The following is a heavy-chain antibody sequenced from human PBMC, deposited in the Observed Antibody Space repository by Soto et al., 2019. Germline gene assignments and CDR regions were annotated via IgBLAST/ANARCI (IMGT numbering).Heavy chain of an antibody. D-gene: IGHD6-13*01. CDR2: MNPNSGNT. CDR3: AREGGYSSSQPPGYMDV. CDR1: GYTFTSYD. Sequence: ASVKVSCKASGYTFTSYDINWVRQATGQGLEWMGWMNPNSGNTGYAQKFQGRVTMTRNTSISTAYMELNSLRAEDTAVYYCAREGGYSSSQPPGYMDVWGKGTTVTVSS. J-gene: IGHJ6*03. V-gene: IGHV1-8*01.